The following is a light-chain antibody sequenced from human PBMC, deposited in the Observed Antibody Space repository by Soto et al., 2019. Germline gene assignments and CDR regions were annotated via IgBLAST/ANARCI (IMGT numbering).Light chain of an antibody. V-gene: IGLV4-69*01. J-gene: IGLJ2*01. CDR3: QTWGTGIHVV. CDR2: LNSDGSH. Sequence: QAVLTQSPSASASLGASVKLTCTLSSGHSSYAVAWHQQQPEQGPRFLMKLNSDGSHNKGDRIPDRFSGSRSGAERYLTSSSLQSEDEADYYCQTWGTGIHVVFGGGTKLTVL. CDR1: SGHSSYA.